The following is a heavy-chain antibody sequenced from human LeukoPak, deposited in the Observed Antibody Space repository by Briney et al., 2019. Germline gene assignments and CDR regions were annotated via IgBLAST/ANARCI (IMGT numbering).Heavy chain of an antibody. V-gene: IGHV1-2*02. CDR3: ARDPSNTSGWKTWFDP. J-gene: IGHJ5*02. CDR1: GYTFTGYY. Sequence: VASVKVSCKASGYTFTGYYMHWVRQAPGQGLEWMGWINPNSGGTNYAQKFQGRVTMTRDTSISTAYMELSRLRSDDTAVYYCARDPSNTSGWKTWFDPWGQGTLVTVSS. D-gene: IGHD6-19*01. CDR2: INPNSGGT.